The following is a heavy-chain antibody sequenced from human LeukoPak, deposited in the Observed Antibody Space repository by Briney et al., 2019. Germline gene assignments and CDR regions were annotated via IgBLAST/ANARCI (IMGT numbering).Heavy chain of an antibody. Sequence: SETLSLTCIVSGDSISNSIYYWTWIRQPPGKGLEWIGSINYSRRTFYNPSLKSRVSVSVDTSKNQFSLELSSVTAADTAVYYCARIEDYGGNSVNYWGQGTLVTVSS. J-gene: IGHJ4*02. V-gene: IGHV4-39*01. D-gene: IGHD4-23*01. CDR2: INYSRRT. CDR1: GDSISNSIYY. CDR3: ARIEDYGGNSVNY.